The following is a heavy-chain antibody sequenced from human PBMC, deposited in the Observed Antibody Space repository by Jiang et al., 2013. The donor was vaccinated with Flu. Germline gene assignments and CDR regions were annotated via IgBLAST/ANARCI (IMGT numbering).Heavy chain of an antibody. Sequence: VQLLESGGGVVQPGRSLRLSCAASGFNFNYYSFHWVRQAPDKGLEWVAVISWDGRNRDYADAAKGRFTISRDNSKHTVYLQMNNLRPDDTAVYYCARVRGDFWSGSLDVWGQGTTVTVSS. J-gene: IGHJ6*02. CDR1: GFNFNYYS. V-gene: IGHV3-30*04. CDR3: ARVRGDFWSGSLDV. D-gene: IGHD3-3*01. CDR2: ISWDGRNR.